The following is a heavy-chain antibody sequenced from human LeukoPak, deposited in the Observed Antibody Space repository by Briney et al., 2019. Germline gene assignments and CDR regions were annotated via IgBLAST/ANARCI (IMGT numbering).Heavy chain of an antibody. D-gene: IGHD4-11*01. J-gene: IGHJ4*02. Sequence: SETLSLTCTVSGGSLSRSYWSWIQQPPGQEPEWIGYIYNNGDTTYNPSLKSRVTISQDTSKNQFSLRLTSVTAADTAVYYCAGDYRTLAYWGRGILVTVSS. CDR2: IYNNGDT. V-gene: IGHV4-59*01. CDR3: AGDYRTLAY. CDR1: GGSLSRSY.